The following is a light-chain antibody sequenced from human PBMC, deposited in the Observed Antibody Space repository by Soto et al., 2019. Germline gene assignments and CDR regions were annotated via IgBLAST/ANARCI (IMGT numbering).Light chain of an antibody. CDR2: GAS. V-gene: IGKV3-20*01. Sequence: EIVLTQSPGTLSLSPGERATLSCRASQSVNNNYLAWYQQKPGQAPRLLIYGASSRATGIPDRFSGSGSGTDLTLTISRLEPEDFAVYYCQQYGISQYTFGQGTKLEIK. CDR3: QQYGISQYT. J-gene: IGKJ2*01. CDR1: QSVNNNY.